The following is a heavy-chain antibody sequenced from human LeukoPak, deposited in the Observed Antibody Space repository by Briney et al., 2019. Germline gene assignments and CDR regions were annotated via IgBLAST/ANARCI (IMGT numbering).Heavy chain of an antibody. Sequence: GGSLRLSCAASGFTFSSYSMNWVRQAPGKGLEWVSSISSSSSYIYYADSVKGRFTISRDNAKNSLYLQMNSLRAEDTAVYYCARDSDQWEGLYYFDYWGQGTLVTVSS. V-gene: IGHV3-21*01. CDR1: GFTFSSYS. J-gene: IGHJ4*02. CDR3: ARDSDQWEGLYYFDY. D-gene: IGHD1-26*01. CDR2: ISSSSSYI.